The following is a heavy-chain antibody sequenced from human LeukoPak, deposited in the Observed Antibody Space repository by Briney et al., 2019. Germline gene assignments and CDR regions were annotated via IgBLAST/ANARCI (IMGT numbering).Heavy chain of an antibody. CDR3: ALDYYYYYMDV. CDR2: INPNSGGT. J-gene: IGHJ6*03. CDR1: GYSFTSYW. Sequence: GESLKISCKGSGYSFTSYWIGWVRQAPGQGLEWMGWINPNSGGTNFAQKFQGRVTMARDTSISTAYMELSRLRSDDTAVYYCALDYYYYYMDVWGKGTTVTVSS. V-gene: IGHV1-2*02.